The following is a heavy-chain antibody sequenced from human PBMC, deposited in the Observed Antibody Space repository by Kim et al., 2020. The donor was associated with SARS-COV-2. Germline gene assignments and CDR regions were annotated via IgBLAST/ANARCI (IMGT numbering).Heavy chain of an antibody. D-gene: IGHD2-2*01. J-gene: IGHJ5*02. V-gene: IGHV3-30*02. CDR3: AKDRALSTNWFDP. Sequence: YADSVKGRFTISRDKSKNTLYLQMNSLRAEATAVYYCAKDRALSTNWFDPWGQGTLVTVSS.